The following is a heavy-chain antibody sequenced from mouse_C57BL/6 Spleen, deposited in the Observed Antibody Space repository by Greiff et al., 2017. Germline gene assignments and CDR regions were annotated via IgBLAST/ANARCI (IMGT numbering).Heavy chain of an antibody. D-gene: IGHD3-1*01. CDR1: GFTFSSYA. CDR3: AREGATDYSMDY. Sequence: EVKLVESGGGLVKPGGSLKLSCAASGFTFSSYAMSWVRQTPEKRLEWVATISDGGSYTYYPDNVKGRFTISRDNSSNTLYLQMSHLKSADTATDYCAREGATDYSMDYWGQGTSVTVSA. V-gene: IGHV5-4*01. CDR2: ISDGGSYT. J-gene: IGHJ4*01.